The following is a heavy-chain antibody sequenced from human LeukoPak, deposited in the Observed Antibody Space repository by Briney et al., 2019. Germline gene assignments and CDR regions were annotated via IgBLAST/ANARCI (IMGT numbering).Heavy chain of an antibody. Sequence: ASVKVSCKTSGYTFTSHGITWVRQAPGQGLEWMGWISGYNGDTIYAQKFQGRVTMTTETSTSTAYMEVWSLRSDDTAVYYCARDPSNTSGRFWYLDVWGRGTLVTVSA. D-gene: IGHD6-19*01. V-gene: IGHV1-18*01. CDR3: ARDPSNTSGRFWYLDV. CDR2: ISGYNGDT. J-gene: IGHJ2*01. CDR1: GYTFTSHG.